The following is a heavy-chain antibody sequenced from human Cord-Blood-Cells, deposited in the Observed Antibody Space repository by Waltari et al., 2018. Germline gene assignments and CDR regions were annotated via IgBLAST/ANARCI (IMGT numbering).Heavy chain of an antibody. CDR2: ISYNGSNK. CDR3: ARETGIESGYSYRDY. J-gene: IGHJ4*02. D-gene: IGHD5-18*01. CDR1: GFTFSSSA. Sequence: HVQLVESGGGVVQPGRSLCLSCAASGFTFSSSAMHWVRRARGKGVEWVAVISYNGSNKYYAESVKGRFTISRDNSKNTLYLQMNSLRSEDTAVYYCARETGIESGYSYRDYWGQGTLVTVSS. V-gene: IGHV3-30-3*01.